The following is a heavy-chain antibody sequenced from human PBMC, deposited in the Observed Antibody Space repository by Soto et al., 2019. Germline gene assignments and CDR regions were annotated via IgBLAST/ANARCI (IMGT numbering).Heavy chain of an antibody. CDR3: ARDWCGIDY. J-gene: IGHJ4*02. V-gene: IGHV1-18*01. Sequence: QVQLVQSGAEVKKPGASVNVSCKASGYTFTSYGISWVRQAPGQGLEWMGWINPYNGNTNYAQKLQGRVTMTTDTSTNTAYMELRSLRSDAKAVYSCARDWCGIDYWGQGTLVTVSS. CDR1: GYTFTSYG. CDR2: INPYNGNT. D-gene: IGHD1-26*01.